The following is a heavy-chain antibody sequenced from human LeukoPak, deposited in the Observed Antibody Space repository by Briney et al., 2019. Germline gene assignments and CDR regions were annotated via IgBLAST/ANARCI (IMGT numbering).Heavy chain of an antibody. CDR2: IYYSGST. J-gene: IGHJ4*02. CDR1: GGSISNKY. V-gene: IGHV4-59*01. CDR3: ARDSRGGSYYDY. Sequence: SETLSLTCTVSGGSISNKYWSWIRQPPGKGLEWIGYIYYSGSTNYNPSLKSRVTILVDTSKNQFSLKLSSVTAADTAVYYCARDSRGGSYYDYWGQGTLVTVSS. D-gene: IGHD1-26*01.